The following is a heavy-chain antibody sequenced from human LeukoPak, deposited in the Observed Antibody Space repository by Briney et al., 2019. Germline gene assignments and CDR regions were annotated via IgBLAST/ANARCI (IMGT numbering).Heavy chain of an antibody. J-gene: IGHJ6*02. Sequence: SETLSLTCAVYGGSFSGYYWSWIRQPPGKGLEWIGEINHSGSTNYNPSLKSRVTISVDTSKNQFSLKLSSVTAADTAVYYCARLWAYYGILTGLESPDYYYYGMDVWGQGTTVTVSS. CDR3: ARLWAYYGILTGLESPDYYYYGMDV. V-gene: IGHV4-34*01. CDR1: GGSFSGYY. CDR2: INHSGST. D-gene: IGHD3-9*01.